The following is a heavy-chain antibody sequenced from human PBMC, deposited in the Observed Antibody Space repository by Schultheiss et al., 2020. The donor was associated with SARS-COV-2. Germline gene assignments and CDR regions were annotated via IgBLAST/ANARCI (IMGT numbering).Heavy chain of an antibody. J-gene: IGHJ4*02. D-gene: IGHD2-2*01. V-gene: IGHV3-30*07. CDR1: GFTFSTYA. Sequence: GGSLRLSCAASGFTFSTYAMHWVRQAPGKGLEWVAVISYDGSNKYYADSVKGRFTISRDNSKNSLYLQMNSLRAEDTAVYYCARTKVVPAARADYWGQGTLVTVSS. CDR3: ARTKVVPAARADY. CDR2: ISYDGSNK.